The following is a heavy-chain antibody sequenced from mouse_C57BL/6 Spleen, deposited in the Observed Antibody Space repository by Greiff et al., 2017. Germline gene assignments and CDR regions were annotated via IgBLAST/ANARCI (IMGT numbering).Heavy chain of an antibody. Sequence: VQLQQPGAELVKPGASVKLSCKASGYTFTSYWMHWVKQRPGQGLEWIGMIHPNSGSTNYNEKFKSKATLTVDKSSSTAYMQLSSLTSEDSAVYYCARDDYGSSFDYWGQGTTRTVSS. CDR3: ARDDYGSSFDY. CDR2: IHPNSGST. D-gene: IGHD1-1*01. J-gene: IGHJ2*01. CDR1: GYTFTSYW. V-gene: IGHV1-64*01.